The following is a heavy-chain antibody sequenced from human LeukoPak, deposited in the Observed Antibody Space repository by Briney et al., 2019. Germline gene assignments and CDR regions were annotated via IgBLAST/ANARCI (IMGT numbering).Heavy chain of an antibody. Sequence: SETLSLTCTVSGGSIPGYFWSWIRQPPGKGLEWIAYIFYGGSTNYNPSLKSRVTISLDTSKNQFSLKLTSVTAADTALYYCARDSGDGYNLHWGQGTLVTVSS. CDR2: IFYGGST. CDR1: GGSIPGYF. V-gene: IGHV4-59*12. CDR3: ARDSGDGYNLH. J-gene: IGHJ4*02. D-gene: IGHD5-24*01.